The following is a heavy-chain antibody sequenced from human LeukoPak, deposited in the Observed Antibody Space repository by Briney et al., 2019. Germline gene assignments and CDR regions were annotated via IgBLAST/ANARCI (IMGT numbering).Heavy chain of an antibody. V-gene: IGHV3-48*01. CDR3: ESGGVQH. CDR2: ISSSSSTI. D-gene: IGHD2-15*01. Sequence: GGSLRLSCAASGFSFSSYSMNWVRQAPGKGLEWISYISSSSSTIHYADSVKGRFTISRDNAKNSLYLQMNSLRAEDTAAYYCESGGVQHWGQGTLVTVSS. J-gene: IGHJ1*01. CDR1: GFSFSSYS.